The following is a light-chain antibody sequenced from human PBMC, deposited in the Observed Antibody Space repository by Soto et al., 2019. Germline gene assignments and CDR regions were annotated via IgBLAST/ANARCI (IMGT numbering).Light chain of an antibody. CDR1: QSLDNY. J-gene: IGKJ4*01. CDR2: DAS. Sequence: EIVLTQSPATLSLSPGERATLSCRASQSLDNYLAWYQHKPGQPPRLLIYDASTRATDIPARFSGSGSVTYFTLTISGLEPEDFAFYYCQQRGRWPSFGGGTKVEIK. V-gene: IGKV3-11*01. CDR3: QQRGRWPS.